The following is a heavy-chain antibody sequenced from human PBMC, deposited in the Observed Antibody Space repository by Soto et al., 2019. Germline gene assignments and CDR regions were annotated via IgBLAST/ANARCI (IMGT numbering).Heavy chain of an antibody. CDR1: GFTFSNYG. D-gene: IGHD1-1*01. V-gene: IGHV3-30*03. CDR3: ATDGWMSTIRGDAFSI. Sequence: PGGSLRLSCVASGFTFSNYGMHWVRQAPGKGLEWVAFVSYRGTNKYHADSVKGRFTISRDDSRNTVYLQMNSLRAEDTAVYFCATDGWMSTIRGDAFSIWGQGTGVTVSS. CDR2: VSYRGTNK. J-gene: IGHJ3*02.